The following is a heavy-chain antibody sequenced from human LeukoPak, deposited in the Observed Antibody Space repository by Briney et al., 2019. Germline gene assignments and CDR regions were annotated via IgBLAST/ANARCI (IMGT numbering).Heavy chain of an antibody. D-gene: IGHD6-19*01. CDR1: GFTFSSYA. CDR3: AKVAVAGLHSSLYFDY. J-gene: IGHJ4*02. Sequence: GGSLRISCAASGFTFSSYAMSWVRQAPGKGLEWVSAISGSGGSTYYADSVKGRFTISRDNSKNTLYLQMNSLRAEDTAVYYCAKVAVAGLHSSLYFDYWGQGTLVTVSS. CDR2: ISGSGGST. V-gene: IGHV3-23*01.